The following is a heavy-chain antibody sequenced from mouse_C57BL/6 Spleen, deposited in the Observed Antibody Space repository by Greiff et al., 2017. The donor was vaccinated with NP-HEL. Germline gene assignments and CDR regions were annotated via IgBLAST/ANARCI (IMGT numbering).Heavy chain of an antibody. V-gene: IGHV5-4*01. CDR2: ISDGGSYT. J-gene: IGHJ2*01. CDR3: ARGRRSYFDY. Sequence: EVQVVESGGGLVKPGGSLKLSCAASGFTFSSYAMSWVRQTPEKRLEWVATISDGGSYTYYPDNVKGRFTISRDNAKNNLYLQMSHLKSEDTAMYYCARGRRSYFDYWGQGTTLTVSS. CDR1: GFTFSSYA.